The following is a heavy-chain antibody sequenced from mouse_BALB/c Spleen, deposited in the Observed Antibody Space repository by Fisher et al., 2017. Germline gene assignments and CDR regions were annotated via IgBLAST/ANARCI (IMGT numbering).Heavy chain of an antibody. J-gene: IGHJ1*01. D-gene: IGHD2-1*01. CDR3: TEGNGNYWYFDV. Sequence: KFKGKATITADTSSNTAYMELSSLTNEDSAVYYCTEGNGNYWYFDVWGAGTTVTVSS. V-gene: IGHV14-4*01.